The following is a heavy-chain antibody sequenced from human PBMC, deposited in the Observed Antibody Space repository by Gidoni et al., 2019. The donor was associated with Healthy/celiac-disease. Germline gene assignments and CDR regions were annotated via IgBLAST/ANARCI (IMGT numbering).Heavy chain of an antibody. V-gene: IGHV4-31*03. D-gene: IGHD3-22*01. CDR2: IYYRGST. CDR3: ARASYDSSGYYYEDYFDY. J-gene: IGHJ4*02. CDR1: GGSISSGGYY. Sequence: QVQLQESGPGLVKPSQTLSLTCTVSGGSISSGGYYWSWIRQHPGTGLEWIGYIYYRGSTYYNPSLKSRVTISVDTSKNQFSLKLSSVTAADTAVYYCARASYDSSGYYYEDYFDYWGQGTLVTVSS.